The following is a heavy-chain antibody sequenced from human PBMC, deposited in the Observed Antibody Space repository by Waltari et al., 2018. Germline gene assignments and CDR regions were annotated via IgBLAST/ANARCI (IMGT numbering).Heavy chain of an antibody. CDR2: INERGSRT. CDR1: GFTFTSYA. Sequence: EVQLSESGGGLVQPGGSRRLSCAASGFTFTSYALNWVRQTPGKGLECGSAINERGSRTYYADSVKGRFTIARDNSKNTVYLQMNSLRAEDTALYYCAKGLYYYTTSGEWKAEYLQHWGQGTLVTVSS. D-gene: IGHD3-10*01. J-gene: IGHJ1*01. CDR3: AKGLYYYTTSGEWKAEYLQH. V-gene: IGHV3-23*01.